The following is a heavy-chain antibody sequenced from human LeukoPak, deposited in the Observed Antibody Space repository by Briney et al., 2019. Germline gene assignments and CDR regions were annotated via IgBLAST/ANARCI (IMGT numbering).Heavy chain of an antibody. CDR1: GFTFSSYT. Sequence: PGGTLRLSCAASGFTFSSYTMHWVRQAPGKGLEWVALISNDGSKKYYADSVKGRFTISRDNSKNTLYLQMNSLRAEDTAVYYCARGLDGMDVWGKGTTVTVSS. V-gene: IGHV3-30*04. CDR3: ARGLDGMDV. J-gene: IGHJ6*04. CDR2: ISNDGSKK.